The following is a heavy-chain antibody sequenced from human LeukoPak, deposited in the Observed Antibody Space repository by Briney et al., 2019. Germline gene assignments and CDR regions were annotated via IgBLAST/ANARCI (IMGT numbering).Heavy chain of an antibody. Sequence: ASVKGSCKASGGTFSSYAISWVRQAAGQGLEWMGGIIPIFGTANYAQKFKGRVTITADESTSTAYMELSSLRSEDTAVYCCAGARTWVYCSSTSCYLDYWGQGTLVTVSS. CDR1: GGTFSSYA. D-gene: IGHD2-2*01. CDR2: IIPIFGTA. CDR3: AGARTWVYCSSTSCYLDY. J-gene: IGHJ4*02. V-gene: IGHV1-69*13.